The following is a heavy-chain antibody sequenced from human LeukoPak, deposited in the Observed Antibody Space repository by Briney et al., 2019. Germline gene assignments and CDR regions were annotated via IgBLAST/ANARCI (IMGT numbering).Heavy chain of an antibody. Sequence: TSETLSLTCTVSGGSISSGGYYWSWIRQHPGKGLEWIGYIYYSGSTYYNPSLKSRVTISVDTSKNQFSLKLSSVTAADTAVYYCARGSYYYDSSGYYFSGSHVDYWGQGTLVTVSS. CDR1: GGSISSGGYY. CDR3: ARGSYYYDSSGYYFSGSHVDY. V-gene: IGHV4-31*03. CDR2: IYYSGST. J-gene: IGHJ4*02. D-gene: IGHD3-22*01.